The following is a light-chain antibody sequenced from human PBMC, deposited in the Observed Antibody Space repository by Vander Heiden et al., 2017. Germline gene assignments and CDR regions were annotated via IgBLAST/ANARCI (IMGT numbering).Light chain of an antibody. CDR1: SSDVGGYNY. Sequence: QSALTPPASVSGSPGQSITISCTGTSSDVGGYNYVSWYQQHPGKAPKLMIYEVSNRPSGVSNRFSGSKSGNTAYLTISGLQAEDEAYYYCSSYTSSSTRVFGGGTKLTVL. CDR2: EVS. CDR3: SSYTSSSTRV. V-gene: IGLV2-14*01. J-gene: IGLJ2*01.